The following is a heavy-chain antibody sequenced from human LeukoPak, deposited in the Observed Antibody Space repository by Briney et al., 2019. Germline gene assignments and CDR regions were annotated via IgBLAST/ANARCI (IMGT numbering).Heavy chain of an antibody. CDR1: GYTFTGYY. CDR3: ARDNSQGDSAWWFDP. D-gene: IGHD1-26*01. J-gene: IGHJ5*02. V-gene: IGHV1-46*01. Sequence: ASVTVSCKASGYTFTGYYMHWVRQAPGQGLEGMGIINPSGDNTWYAQKFQGRVTMTRDMATSTDYMEVSSLKSEDTAVYYCARDNSQGDSAWWFDPWGQGTLVTVSS. CDR2: INPSGDNT.